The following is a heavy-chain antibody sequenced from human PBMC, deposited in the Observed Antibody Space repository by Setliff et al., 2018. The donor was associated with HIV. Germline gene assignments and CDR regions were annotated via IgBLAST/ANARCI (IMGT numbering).Heavy chain of an antibody. J-gene: IGHJ4*02. CDR1: GGTFSSHA. CDR3: AAGYCGGGCYSRQSYFDY. V-gene: IGHV1-69*13. Sequence: SVKVSCKASGGTFSSHAISWVRQAPGQGLEWMGGIIPIFGTANYAQKFQGRVTITADESTSTAYMELSSLRSEDTAVYYCAAGYCGGGCYSRQSYFDYWGQGTLVTVSS. D-gene: IGHD2-21*02. CDR2: IIPIFGTA.